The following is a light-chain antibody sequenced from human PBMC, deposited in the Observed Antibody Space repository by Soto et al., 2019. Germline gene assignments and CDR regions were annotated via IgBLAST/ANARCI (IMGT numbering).Light chain of an antibody. J-gene: IGLJ1*01. CDR2: GNN. V-gene: IGLV1-44*01. CDR3: ATWDDSLNGV. CDR1: SSNIGSNT. Sequence: QSVLTQPPSASGTPGQRVTISCSGSSSNIGSNTVNWYQQLPGTAPKLLIYGNNQRPSGVPDRFSGSKSGTSASLAISGLQSEDEAVYYCATWDDSLNGVFGTGTKVTVL.